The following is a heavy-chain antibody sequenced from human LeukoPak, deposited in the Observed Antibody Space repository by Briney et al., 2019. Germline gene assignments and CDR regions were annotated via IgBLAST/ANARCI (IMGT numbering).Heavy chain of an antibody. J-gene: IGHJ4*02. Sequence: SETLSLTCTVSGGSISFSLYDWGWIRQPPGKGLEWIGSTYRSGSTYYNPSLKSRVTISIDTSKNQFPLKMTSVTAADTAVYYCARGGGGYWGQGTLVTVSS. V-gene: IGHV4-39*01. CDR2: TYRSGST. D-gene: IGHD3-16*01. CDR1: GGSISFSLYD. CDR3: ARGGGGY.